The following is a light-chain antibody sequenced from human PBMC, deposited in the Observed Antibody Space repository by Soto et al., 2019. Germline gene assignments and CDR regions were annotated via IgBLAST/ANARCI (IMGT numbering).Light chain of an antibody. CDR2: DAS. Sequence: IVVTHSPATLSVYPGERATLSCRANQSVSSTAAWYQHKPGQPPWLHIYDASTSATGIPARLSGSGSGTDFTITISSLQSEDLAVYYCQQYDNWLRAFVQGSDVDI. J-gene: IGKJ1*01. CDR3: QQYDNWLRA. CDR1: QSVSST. V-gene: IGKV3-15*01.